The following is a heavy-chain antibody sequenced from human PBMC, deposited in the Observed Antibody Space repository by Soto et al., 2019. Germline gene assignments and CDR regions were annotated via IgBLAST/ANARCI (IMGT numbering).Heavy chain of an antibody. D-gene: IGHD1-20*01. V-gene: IGHV3-23*01. Sequence: QPGGSLRLSCAASGFTFSSYAMSWFRQAPGKGLEWVSAISGSGGSTYYADSVKGRFTISRDNSKNTLYLQMNSLRAEDTAVYYCAKVSGYDRVTGPYTSHHFDYWGQGSLVTVSS. J-gene: IGHJ4*02. CDR2: ISGSGGST. CDR3: AKVSGYDRVTGPYTSHHFDY. CDR1: GFTFSSYA.